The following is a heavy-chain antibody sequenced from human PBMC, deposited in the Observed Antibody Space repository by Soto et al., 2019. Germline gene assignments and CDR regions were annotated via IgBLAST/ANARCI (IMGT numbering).Heavy chain of an antibody. CDR2: IYYSGST. J-gene: IGHJ6*02. CDR3: ARLNNMVRGVINYYYYYGMDV. D-gene: IGHD3-10*01. CDR1: GDSISSYY. Sequence: SETLSLTCTVSGDSISSYYWSWIRQPPGKGLEWIGSIYYSGSTNYSPSLKSRVTISVDTSKNQFSLKLSSVTAADTAVYYCARLNNMVRGVINYYYYYGMDVWGQGTTVTVSS. V-gene: IGHV4-59*01.